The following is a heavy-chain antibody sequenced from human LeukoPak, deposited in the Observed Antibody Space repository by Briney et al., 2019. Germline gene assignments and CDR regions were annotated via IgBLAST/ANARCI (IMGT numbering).Heavy chain of an antibody. D-gene: IGHD3-22*01. CDR2: IHYSGTT. Sequence: SETLSLTCSVSGGTISSSYWSWMRQPPGKGMEWIGYIHYSGTTKYNPSLQSRVTISVDTSKNQFSLNLRSVTAADTAVYYCARGYFDSSGYSNPFDYWGQGTLVTVSS. CDR1: GGTISSSY. V-gene: IGHV4-59*01. J-gene: IGHJ4*02. CDR3: ARGYFDSSGYSNPFDY.